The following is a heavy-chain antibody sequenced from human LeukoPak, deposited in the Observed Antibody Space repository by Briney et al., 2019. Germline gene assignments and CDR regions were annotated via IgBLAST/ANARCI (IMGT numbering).Heavy chain of an antibody. J-gene: IGHJ4*02. CDR2: VNQAGRYT. D-gene: IGHD5-24*01. Sequence: GGSLSLSCEVSGLTFTVYQMQWVPHVTGRGGVWVSHVNQAGRYTTYADSVKGRFTLSRDNIKDTLYLQMNSLRAEDTAVYYCATDGYRGLGYWGQGTLVTVSS. V-gene: IGHV3-74*01. CDR3: ATDGYRGLGY. CDR1: GLTFTVYQ.